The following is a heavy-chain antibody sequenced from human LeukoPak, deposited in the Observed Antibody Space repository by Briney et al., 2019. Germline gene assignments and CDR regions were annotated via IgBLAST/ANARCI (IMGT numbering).Heavy chain of an antibody. V-gene: IGHV3-30*18. CDR2: ISYDGSNK. D-gene: IGHD1-26*01. J-gene: IGHJ4*02. CDR3: AKDGRGWEPPSGYFDY. CDR1: IFTFSSYG. Sequence: GRSLRLSCAASIFTFSSYGMHWVRQAPGKGLEWVAVISYDGSNKYYADSVKGRFTISRDNSKNTLYLQMNSLRTEDTAVYFCAKDGRGWEPPSGYFDYWGQGTLVTVSS.